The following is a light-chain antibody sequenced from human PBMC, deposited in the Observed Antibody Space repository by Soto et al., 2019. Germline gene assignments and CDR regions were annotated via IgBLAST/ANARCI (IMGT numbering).Light chain of an antibody. Sequence: EIVLTQSPGTLSLSPGERATLSCRASQSFKSIYLAWYQQKPGQPPKLLIYWASTRESGVPDRFSGSGSGTDFTLTISSLQAEDVAVYYCQQYYSTSWTFGQGTKVEIK. CDR3: QQYYSTSWT. J-gene: IGKJ1*01. CDR2: WAS. CDR1: QSFKSIY. V-gene: IGKV4-1*01.